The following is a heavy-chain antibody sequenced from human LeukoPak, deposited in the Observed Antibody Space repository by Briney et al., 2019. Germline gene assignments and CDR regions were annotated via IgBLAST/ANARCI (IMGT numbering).Heavy chain of an antibody. D-gene: IGHD6-13*01. J-gene: IGHJ4*02. V-gene: IGHV4-34*01. CDR3: ARTPHLIAAAGHFDY. CDR1: GGSFSGYY. Sequence: SETLSLTCAVYGGSFSGYYWSWIRQPPGKGLEWIGEINHSGSTNYNPSLKSRVTISVDTSKNQFSLKLSSVTAADTAVYYCARTPHLIAAAGHFDYWGQGTLVTVSS. CDR2: INHSGST.